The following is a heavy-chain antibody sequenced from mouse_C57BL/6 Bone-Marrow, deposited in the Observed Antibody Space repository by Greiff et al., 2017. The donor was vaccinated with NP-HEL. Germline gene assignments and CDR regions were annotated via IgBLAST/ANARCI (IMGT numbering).Heavy chain of an antibody. CDR3: ARSGKDYFDY. CDR1: GYTFTSYW. J-gene: IGHJ2*01. V-gene: IGHV1-50*01. CDR2: IDPSDSYT. Sequence: QVQLQQPGAELVKPGASVKLSCKASGYTFTSYWMQWVKQRPGQGLEWIGEIDPSDSYTNYPHKFKGKATLTVDTSSSTAYMQLSSLTSEDSAVYYCARSGKDYFDYWGQGTTLTVSS.